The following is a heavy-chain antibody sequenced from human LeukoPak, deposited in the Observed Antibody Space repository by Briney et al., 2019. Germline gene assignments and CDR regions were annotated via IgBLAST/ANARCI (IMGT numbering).Heavy chain of an antibody. D-gene: IGHD2-15*01. Sequence: SSETLSLTCAVSGWPFNNYYLTWIRQPPGKGLQWIGEINHSRGTNYNPSLKSRVTMSVDTSKNQFSLHLRSETDADTAGYYCARVASGYDIAPMGCYYTDVWGKGTTVTVSS. CDR1: GWPFNNYY. V-gene: IGHV4-34*01. CDR3: ARVASGYDIAPMGCYYTDV. CDR2: INHSRGT. J-gene: IGHJ6*03.